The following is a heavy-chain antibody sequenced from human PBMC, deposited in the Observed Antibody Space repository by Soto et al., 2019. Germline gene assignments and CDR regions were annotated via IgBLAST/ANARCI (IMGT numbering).Heavy chain of an antibody. Sequence: QLQLQESGPGLVKPSETLSLTCTVSGGSISSSSYYWGWIRQPPGKGLEWIGSIYYSGSTYYNPSLKSRVTISVDTSKNQFSLKLSSVTAADTAVYYCASEENTNYGDYYYYGMDVWGQGTTVTVSS. D-gene: IGHD4-17*01. CDR1: GGSISSSSYY. J-gene: IGHJ6*02. CDR3: ASEENTNYGDYYYYGMDV. V-gene: IGHV4-39*01. CDR2: IYYSGST.